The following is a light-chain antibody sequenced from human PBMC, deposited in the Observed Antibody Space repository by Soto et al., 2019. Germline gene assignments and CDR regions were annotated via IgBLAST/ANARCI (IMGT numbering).Light chain of an antibody. CDR2: DAS. CDR3: QQRSNWPWT. V-gene: IGKV3-11*01. Sequence: EIVLTQSPATLSLSPGERATLSCRASQSVSSYLAWYQQKPGQAPRLLIYDASNRATGIPARFSGSGSGTDFTLTIISLEPEDFAIYYCQQRSNWPWTFGQGTRWIS. J-gene: IGKJ1*01. CDR1: QSVSSY.